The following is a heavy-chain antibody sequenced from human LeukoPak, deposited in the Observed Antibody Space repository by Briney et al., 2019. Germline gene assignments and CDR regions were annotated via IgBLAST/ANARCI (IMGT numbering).Heavy chain of an antibody. CDR3: TTDSPNSSGWYSPHDY. V-gene: IGHV3-15*01. J-gene: IGHJ4*02. Sequence: PGGSLRLSCAASGFTFSNAWMSWARQAPGKGLEWVGRIKSKTDGGTTDYAAPVKGRFTISRDDSKNTLYLQMNSLKTEDTAVYYCTTDSPNSSGWYSPHDYWGQGTLVTVSS. CDR1: GFTFSNAW. CDR2: IKSKTDGGTT. D-gene: IGHD6-19*01.